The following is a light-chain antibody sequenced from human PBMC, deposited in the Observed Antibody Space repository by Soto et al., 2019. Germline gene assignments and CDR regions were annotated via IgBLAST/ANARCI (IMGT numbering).Light chain of an antibody. CDR2: KAS. CDR1: QSITNW. V-gene: IGKV1-5*03. J-gene: IGKJ5*01. Sequence: DIQMTQSPSTLSASVGDRVTITCRASQSITNWLAWYQQRPGRAPKRLIYKASSLESGVPSRFSGSGSGTEFTLTISSLQPDDFATYFCQHYNSYPVTFCQGTRLEIK. CDR3: QHYNSYPVT.